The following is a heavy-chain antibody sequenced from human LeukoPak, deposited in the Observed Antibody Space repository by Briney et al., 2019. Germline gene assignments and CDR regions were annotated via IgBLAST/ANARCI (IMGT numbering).Heavy chain of an antibody. CDR3: ARDADVDLDWIALEY. J-gene: IGHJ4*02. CDR1: GFTVSSNY. Sequence: QAGGSLRLSCAASGFTVSSNYMSWVRQAPGKGLEWVSVIYSGGSTYYADSVKGRFTISRDNSKNTLYLQMNSLRAEDTAVYYCARDADVDLDWIALEYWGQGTLVTVSS. CDR2: IYSGGST. D-gene: IGHD1-1*01. V-gene: IGHV3-66*01.